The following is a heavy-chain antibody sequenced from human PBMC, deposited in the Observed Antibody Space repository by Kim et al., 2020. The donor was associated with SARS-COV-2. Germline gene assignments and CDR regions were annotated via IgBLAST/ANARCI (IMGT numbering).Heavy chain of an antibody. CDR3: ARGRVGVVPAPVLGIGPHYEYFIMDV. CDR2: INHSGTF. CDR1: VGSFSGYH. V-gene: IGHV4-34*01. Sequence: SETLSLTCAVYVGSFSGYHWSWIRQPPGKGLELIGEINHSGTFNHNPSLKSRVTISIDRSKNQFSLKLTSVTAADTGFYYCARGRVGVVPAPVLGIGPHYEYFIMDVGGHGTTVTVSS. J-gene: IGHJ6*02. D-gene: IGHD2-2*02.